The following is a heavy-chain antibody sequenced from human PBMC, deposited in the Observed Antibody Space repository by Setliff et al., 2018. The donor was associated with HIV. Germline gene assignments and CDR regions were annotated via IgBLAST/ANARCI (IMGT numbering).Heavy chain of an antibody. CDR2: INHSGGT. CDR3: ASHPLGY. Sequence: SETLSLTCAVYGESFTGYYWTWIRQPPGKGLEWIGEINHSGGTTYNPSLKSRVSISVDNSKDQFSLRLTSRTAADTAIYYCASHPLGYWGQGTLVTVSS. J-gene: IGHJ4*02. CDR1: GESFTGYY. V-gene: IGHV4-34*01.